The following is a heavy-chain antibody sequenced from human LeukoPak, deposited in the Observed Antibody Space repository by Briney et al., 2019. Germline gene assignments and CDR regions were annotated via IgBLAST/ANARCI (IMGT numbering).Heavy chain of an antibody. Sequence: PGGSLRLSCVGSGFTFSGNSMNWVRQSPGRGLEWVSHISASSTIIHYADSVKGRVTISRDNAKNSVFLQMNSLRVEDTAVYYCTTSRHSSSWYYNDYWGQGILVTVS. V-gene: IGHV3-48*01. CDR1: GFTFSGNS. D-gene: IGHD6-13*01. CDR2: ISASSTII. CDR3: TTSRHSSSWYYNDY. J-gene: IGHJ4*02.